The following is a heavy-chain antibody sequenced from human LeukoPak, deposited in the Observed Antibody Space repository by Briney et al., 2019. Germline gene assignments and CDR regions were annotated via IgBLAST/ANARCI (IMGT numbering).Heavy chain of an antibody. CDR2: IGGGGTNT. J-gene: IGHJ4*02. V-gene: IGHV3-23*01. CDR3: AKDARGYHRPIDH. D-gene: IGHD3-22*01. Sequence: QTGGSLRLSCPTSGCTFNDFAMNWVRQAPGKGLECVSGIGGGGTNTDYAESVKGRFTISRDNSKNTLTLQMSSLRPDDTAVYFCAKDARGYHRPIDHWGQGILVTISS. CDR1: GCTFNDFA.